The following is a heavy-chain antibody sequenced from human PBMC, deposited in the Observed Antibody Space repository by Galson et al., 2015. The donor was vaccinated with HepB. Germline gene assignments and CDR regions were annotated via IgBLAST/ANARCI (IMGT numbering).Heavy chain of an antibody. CDR2: IYPGDSDT. Sequence: QSGAEVKKPGESLKISCKGSGYSFTSYWIGWVRQMPGKGLEWMGIIYPGDSDTRYSPSFQGQVTISADKSISTAYLQWSSLKASDTAMYYCARLVLELRRETETLFDYWGQGTLVTVSS. CDR3: ARLVLELRRETETLFDY. J-gene: IGHJ4*02. CDR1: GYSFTSYW. V-gene: IGHV5-51*03. D-gene: IGHD1-7*01.